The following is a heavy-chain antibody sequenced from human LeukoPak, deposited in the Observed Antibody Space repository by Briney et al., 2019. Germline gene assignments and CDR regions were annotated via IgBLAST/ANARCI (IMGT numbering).Heavy chain of an antibody. CDR1: GFTVSSNY. J-gene: IGHJ4*02. CDR3: ARGLDGGIPDY. Sequence: GGSLRLSCAASGFTVSSNYMSWVRQAPGKGLVWVSVIYSGGSTYYADSVKGRFTISRDNSKNTLYLQMNSLRAEDTAVYYCARGLDGGIPDYWGQGALVTVSS. D-gene: IGHD3-16*01. V-gene: IGHV3-66*01. CDR2: IYSGGST.